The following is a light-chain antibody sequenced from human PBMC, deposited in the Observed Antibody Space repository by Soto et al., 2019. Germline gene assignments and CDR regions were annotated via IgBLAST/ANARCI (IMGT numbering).Light chain of an antibody. CDR1: SSDVGGYNY. CDR2: DVT. Sequence: QSVLTQPASVSGSPGQSITFSCTGTSSDVGGYNYVSWYQQHPGKAPKLMIYDVTNRPSGVSNRFSGSKSGNTASLTISGLQAEDEADYYCSSYTNSGTYVFGTGTKVTVL. CDR3: SSYTNSGTYV. J-gene: IGLJ1*01. V-gene: IGLV2-14*03.